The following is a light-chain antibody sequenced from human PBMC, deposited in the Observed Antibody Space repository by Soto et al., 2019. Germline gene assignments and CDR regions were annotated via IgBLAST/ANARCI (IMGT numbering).Light chain of an antibody. CDR3: YSYAGDNLYV. CDR1: ISDVGSYNL. CDR2: EGT. J-gene: IGLJ1*01. Sequence: QSVLTQPSSLSASPGQSITIPCTGTISDVGSYNLVSWFQQHPGKVPKLLIYEGTKRPSGLSDRFSGSKSGTTASLTISGLQAEDEAHYYCYSYAGDNLYVFGTGTRSPS. V-gene: IGLV2-23*01.